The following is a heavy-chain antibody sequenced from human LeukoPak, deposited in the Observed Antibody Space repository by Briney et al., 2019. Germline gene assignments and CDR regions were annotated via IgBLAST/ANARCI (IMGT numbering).Heavy chain of an antibody. Sequence: ASVKVSCKASGYTFTAHYIHWVRQAPGQGLEWMGWINPSTGGTKYAQNFQGRVTMTRDTSISTVYMELSRLKSDDTAVYYCARGDTSSETNWFDPWGQGTLVTVSS. CDR2: INPSTGGT. CDR1: GYTFTAHY. J-gene: IGHJ5*02. CDR3: ARGDTSSETNWFDP. V-gene: IGHV1-2*02. D-gene: IGHD6-13*01.